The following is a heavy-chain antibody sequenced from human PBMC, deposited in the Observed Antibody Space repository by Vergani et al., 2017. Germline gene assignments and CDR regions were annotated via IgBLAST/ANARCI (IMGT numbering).Heavy chain of an antibody. Sequence: QVQLQQSGPGLVKPSQTLSLTCAISGDSVSSNSAAWNWIRQSPSRGLEWLGRTYYRSKWYNDYAVSVKSRITINPDTSRNQFSLQLNSVTPEDTAVYYCARNARGYIFGVVTDNFDYWGQGTLVTVSS. V-gene: IGHV6-1*01. D-gene: IGHD3-3*02. CDR1: GDSVSSNSAA. CDR3: ARNARGYIFGVVTDNFDY. CDR2: TYYRSKWYN. J-gene: IGHJ4*02.